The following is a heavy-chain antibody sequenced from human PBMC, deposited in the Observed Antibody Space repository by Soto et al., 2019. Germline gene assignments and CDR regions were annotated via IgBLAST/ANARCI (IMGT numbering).Heavy chain of an antibody. J-gene: IGHJ4*02. CDR2: IYPGDSDT. CDR1: RSRIPSYC. D-gene: IGHD6-19*01. V-gene: IGHV5-51*01. CDR3: ANSCGWRRYFDY. Sequence: TGGRSRIPSYCSGRVRQMPGKGLEWMGIIYPGDSDTRYSPSFQGQVTISADKSIRTAYLQWSSLKASDTAMYYCANSCGWRRYFDYWGQGTLAPDSS.